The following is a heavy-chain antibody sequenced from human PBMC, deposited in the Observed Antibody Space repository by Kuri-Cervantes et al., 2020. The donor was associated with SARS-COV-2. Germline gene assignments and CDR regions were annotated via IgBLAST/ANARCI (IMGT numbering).Heavy chain of an antibody. D-gene: IGHD5-24*01. V-gene: IGHV3-23*01. CDR1: GFSFSTNV. CDR2: MSGSGAST. CDR3: AKISGYNYYFAY. Sequence: GESLKISCAASGFSFSTNVMAWVRQAPGKGLEWASTMSGSGASTHYADSVKGRFTISRDNSKNMLYLQMYSLRAEDTAVYYCAKISGYNYYFAYWGQGSLVTVSS. J-gene: IGHJ4*02.